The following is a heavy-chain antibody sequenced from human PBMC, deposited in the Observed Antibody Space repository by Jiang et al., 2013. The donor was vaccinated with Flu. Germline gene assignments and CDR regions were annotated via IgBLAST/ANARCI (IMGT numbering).Heavy chain of an antibody. CDR3: ARAAAGTYY. Sequence: IPILGIANYAQKFQGRVTITADKSTSTAYMELSSLRSEDTAVYYCARAAAGTYYWGQGTLVTVSS. CDR2: IPILGIA. V-gene: IGHV1-69*04. D-gene: IGHD6-13*01. J-gene: IGHJ4*02.